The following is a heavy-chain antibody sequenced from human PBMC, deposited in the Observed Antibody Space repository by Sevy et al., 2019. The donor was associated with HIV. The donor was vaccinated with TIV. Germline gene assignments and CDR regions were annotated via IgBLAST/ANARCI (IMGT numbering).Heavy chain of an antibody. CDR1: GGSLSGYY. D-gene: IGHD2-2*02. J-gene: IGHJ4*02. Sequence: SETLSLTCAVHGGSLSGYYWYWIRQSPGKGLEWIGEINHSGGTNYNPSLKSRVTISLDTSENQFSLKLSSVTAADTAVYYCARVYIWHGFLGYWGQGTPVTVSS. CDR2: INHSGGT. V-gene: IGHV4-34*01. CDR3: ARVYIWHGFLGY.